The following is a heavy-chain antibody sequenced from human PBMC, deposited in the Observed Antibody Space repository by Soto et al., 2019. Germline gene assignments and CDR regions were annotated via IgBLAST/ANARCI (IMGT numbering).Heavy chain of an antibody. Sequence: QVPLVESGGGVVQPGRSLRLSCAASGFTFSSYGMHWVRQAPGKGLECVTVISYDGSNKYDADSVKGRFTISRDNSKNALYRQMNRLRAEDTGVYYCAKDWAVPEAYYYDGMDVWGQGTTVTVYS. CDR2: ISYDGSNK. J-gene: IGHJ6*02. D-gene: IGHD3-16*01. CDR1: GFTFSSYG. V-gene: IGHV3-30*18. CDR3: AKDWAVPEAYYYDGMDV.